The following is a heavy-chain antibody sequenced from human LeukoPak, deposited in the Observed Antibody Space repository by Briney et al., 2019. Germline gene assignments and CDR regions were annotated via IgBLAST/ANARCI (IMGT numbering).Heavy chain of an antibody. CDR2: IDTAGDT. Sequence: GGSLRLSCAASGFTLSSYDMYWVRQAAGAGLEWVSSIDTAGDTYYPGSVKGRFTISRENAKNSFYLQMNSVRAGDTAVYHCVRGSDGLDVWGQGTTVTVSS. CDR1: GFTLSSYD. V-gene: IGHV3-13*04. D-gene: IGHD3-16*01. CDR3: VRGSDGLDV. J-gene: IGHJ6*02.